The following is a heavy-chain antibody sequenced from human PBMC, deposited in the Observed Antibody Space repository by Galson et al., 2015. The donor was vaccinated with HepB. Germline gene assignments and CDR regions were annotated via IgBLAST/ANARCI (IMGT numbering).Heavy chain of an antibody. V-gene: IGHV5-10-1*01. Sequence: QSGAEVKKPGESLRISCKGSGYSFTSYWISWVRQMSGKGLEWMGRIDPSDSYTNYSPSFQGHVTISADKSISTAYLQWSSLKASDTAMYYCARRRYDFWSGYYPFDYWGQGTLVTVSS. CDR1: GYSFTSYW. CDR2: IDPSDSYT. J-gene: IGHJ4*02. CDR3: ARRRYDFWSGYYPFDY. D-gene: IGHD3-3*01.